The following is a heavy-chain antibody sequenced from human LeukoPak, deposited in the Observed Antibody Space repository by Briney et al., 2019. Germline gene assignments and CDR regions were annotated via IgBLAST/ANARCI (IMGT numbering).Heavy chain of an antibody. CDR3: ARGRLDGGYSYLDWFDH. J-gene: IGHJ5*02. CDR2: ISSSSAYI. CDR1: GFTFSSYS. D-gene: IGHD5-18*01. V-gene: IGHV3-21*01. Sequence: GGSLRLSCAAAGFTFSSYSMIWVRQAPGKGLEWVSSISSSSAYIYYADSVRGRFTISRDSAENSLYLQMNSLRAEDTAVYYCARGRLDGGYSYLDWFDHWGQGTLVTVSS.